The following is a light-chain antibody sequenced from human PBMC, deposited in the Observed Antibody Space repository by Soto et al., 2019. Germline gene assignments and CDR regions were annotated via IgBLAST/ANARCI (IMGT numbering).Light chain of an antibody. V-gene: IGKV3D-20*02. CDR2: GVS. J-gene: IGKJ1*01. CDR3: QQRSNWPT. Sequence: EIVLPTSQGTMSLSPVERAPLSCRASQSGRDMYLAWYQQKPGQPPRLLIYGVSSRAYGIPDRFSGSGSGTDFTLTISRLEPEDFAVYYCQQRSNWPTCGKGTKGDIK. CDR1: QSGRDMY.